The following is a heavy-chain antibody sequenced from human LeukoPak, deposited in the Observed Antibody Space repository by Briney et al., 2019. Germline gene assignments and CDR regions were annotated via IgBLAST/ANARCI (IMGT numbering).Heavy chain of an antibody. CDR3: ARTFSALYGMDV. D-gene: IGHD2-15*01. CDR2: IDSDGSTT. Sequence: GGSLRLSCAASGFTFSSYSMHWVRQAPGKGPVWVSRIDSDGSTTNHADSVKGRFTISRDNAKNTLYLQMSSLRAEDTALYYCARTFSALYGMDVWGQGTTVTVSS. CDR1: GFTFSSYS. J-gene: IGHJ6*02. V-gene: IGHV3-74*01.